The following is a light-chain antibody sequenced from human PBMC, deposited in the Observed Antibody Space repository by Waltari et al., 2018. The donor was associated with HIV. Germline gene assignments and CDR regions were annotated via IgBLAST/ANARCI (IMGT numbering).Light chain of an antibody. CDR2: QDS. CDR3: QAWDSSTAT. J-gene: IGLJ3*02. CDR1: KLGDQY. V-gene: IGLV3-1*01. Sequence: SYELTQPPSVSVSPGQTASITCSGDKLGDQYACWYQQKPGQSPVLGIYQDSKRPSGIPERFSGSNSGNTATLTISGTQAMDEADYYCQAWDSSTATFGGGTKLTVL.